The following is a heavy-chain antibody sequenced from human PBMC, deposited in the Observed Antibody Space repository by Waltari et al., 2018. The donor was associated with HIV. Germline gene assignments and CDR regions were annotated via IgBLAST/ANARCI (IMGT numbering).Heavy chain of an antibody. CDR2: IIVASETT. Sequence: EVKRFESGGALVQLGGSVRLTCAASGINFDLYPMNWVSQAPAEGVLWFFYIIVASETTLYAPSVKGRVTISGDNAKNSVFLKVSTVSPDDTAVYYCARDTRGVGSHVMWPRYFEEWGQGVLVT. J-gene: IGHJ4*02. D-gene: IGHD2-21*01. CDR3: ARDTRGVGSHVMWPRYFEE. CDR1: GINFDLYP. V-gene: IGHV3-48*01.